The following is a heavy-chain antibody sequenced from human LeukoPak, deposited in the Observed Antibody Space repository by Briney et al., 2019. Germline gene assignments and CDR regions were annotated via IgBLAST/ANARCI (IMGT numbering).Heavy chain of an antibody. D-gene: IGHD6-6*01. V-gene: IGHV3-74*01. CDR3: ARAPERRRPHCFDY. CDR1: TFSISKYW. Sequence: PGGSLRLSCVASTFSISKYWMHWVRHAPGKGLVWVSRINSEGGSPNYADSVKGRFTISRDNSKNTLYLQMNSLRAEDTAVYYCARAPERRRPHCFDYWGQGTLVTVSS. CDR2: INSEGGSP. J-gene: IGHJ4*02.